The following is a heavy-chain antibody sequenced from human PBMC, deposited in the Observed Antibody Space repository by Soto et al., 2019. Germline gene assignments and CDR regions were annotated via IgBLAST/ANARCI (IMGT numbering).Heavy chain of an antibody. V-gene: IGHV3-30*18. Sequence: QVQLVESGGGVVQPGRSLRLSCAASGFTFSSYGMHWVRQAPGKGLEWVAVISYDGSNKYYADSVKGRFTISRDNSKNTLYLQMNSLRAEDTAVYYCAKSKAQEGLHTFDYWGQGTLVTVSS. D-gene: IGHD5-12*01. J-gene: IGHJ4*02. CDR2: ISYDGSNK. CDR3: AKSKAQEGLHTFDY. CDR1: GFTFSSYG.